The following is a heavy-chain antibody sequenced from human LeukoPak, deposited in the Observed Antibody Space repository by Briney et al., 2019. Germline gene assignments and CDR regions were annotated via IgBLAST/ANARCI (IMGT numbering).Heavy chain of an antibody. CDR3: ASNVYDFWSGYSSNRWAFVY. J-gene: IGHJ4*02. V-gene: IGHV1-8*03. D-gene: IGHD3-3*01. CDR2: MNPNSGNT. Sequence: ASVEVSCKASGYTFTSYGISWVRQAPGQGLEWMGWMNPNSGNTGYAQKFQGRVTITRNTSISTAYMELSRLRSDDTAVYYCASNVYDFWSGYSSNRWAFVYWGQRTLVTVSS. CDR1: GYTFTSYG.